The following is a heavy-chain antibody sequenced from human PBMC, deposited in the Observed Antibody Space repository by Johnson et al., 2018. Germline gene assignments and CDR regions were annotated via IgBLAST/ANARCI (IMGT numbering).Heavy chain of an antibody. CDR2: IIPIFGTA. Sequence: QVQLQESGAEVKKPGSSVKVSCKASGGTFSSYAISWVRQAPGQGLEWMGGIIPIFGTANYAQKFQGRVPITADESTSPAYMELSSLRSEDTAVYYCARERHLPDYYYGMDVWGQGTTVTVSS. J-gene: IGHJ6*02. CDR3: ARERHLPDYYYGMDV. V-gene: IGHV1-69*01. D-gene: IGHD6-25*01. CDR1: GGTFSSYA.